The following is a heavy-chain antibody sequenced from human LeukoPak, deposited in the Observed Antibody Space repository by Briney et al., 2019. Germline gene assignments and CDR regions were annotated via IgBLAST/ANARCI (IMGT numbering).Heavy chain of an antibody. V-gene: IGHV3-20*01. Sequence: GGSLRLSCAASGFTFDDYGMSWVRQAPGKGLEWVSGINWNGGSTGYADSVKGRFTISRDNAKNSLYLQMNSLRAEDTALYHCARARRGYSSSWWVYYFDYWGQGTLVTVSS. J-gene: IGHJ4*02. D-gene: IGHD6-6*01. CDR1: GFTFDDYG. CDR2: INWNGGST. CDR3: ARARRGYSSSWWVYYFDY.